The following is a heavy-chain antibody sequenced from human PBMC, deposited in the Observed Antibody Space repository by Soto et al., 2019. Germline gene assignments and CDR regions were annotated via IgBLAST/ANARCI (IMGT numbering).Heavy chain of an antibody. CDR1: GGSFSSYY. Sequence: LSETLSLTCAIYGGSFSSYYWNWIRLPPGKGLEWIGQINQSGSTNYSPSLKSRVTLSVDTSNNQFSLKLNSVTAADTAVYYCARGRYYDSSGYYDAFDIWGQGTMVTVSS. CDR2: INQSGST. D-gene: IGHD3-22*01. V-gene: IGHV4-34*01. CDR3: ARGRYYDSSGYYDAFDI. J-gene: IGHJ3*02.